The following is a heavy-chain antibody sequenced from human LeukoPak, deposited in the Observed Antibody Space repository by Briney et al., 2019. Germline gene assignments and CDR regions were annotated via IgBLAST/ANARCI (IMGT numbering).Heavy chain of an antibody. D-gene: IGHD2/OR15-2a*01. CDR1: GGSFSGYY. J-gene: IGHJ5*02. CDR3: ARGLSCRAGWFDP. V-gene: IGHV4-34*01. Sequence: SETLSLTCAVYGGSFSGYYWSWIRQPPGKGLEWIGEINHSGSTNYNPSLKSRVTISVDTSKNQFSLKLSSVTAADTAVYYCARGLSCRAGWFDPWGQGTLVTVSS. CDR2: INHSGST.